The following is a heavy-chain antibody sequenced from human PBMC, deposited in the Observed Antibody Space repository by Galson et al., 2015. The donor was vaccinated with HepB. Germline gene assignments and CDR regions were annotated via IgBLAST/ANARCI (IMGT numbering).Heavy chain of an antibody. D-gene: IGHD2-2*01. Sequence: SVKVSCKASGYTFTSYAMHWVRQAPGQRLEWMGWINAGNGNTKYSQKFQGRVTITRDTSASTAYMGLSSLRSEDTAVYYCARDYCSSTSCYGAYGMDVWGQGTTVTVSS. V-gene: IGHV1-3*01. CDR3: ARDYCSSTSCYGAYGMDV. J-gene: IGHJ6*02. CDR2: INAGNGNT. CDR1: GYTFTSYA.